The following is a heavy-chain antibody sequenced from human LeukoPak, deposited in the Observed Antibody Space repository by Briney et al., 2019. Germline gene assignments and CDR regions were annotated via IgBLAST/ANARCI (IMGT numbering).Heavy chain of an antibody. CDR1: GGSIGSYY. Sequence: SETLSLTCTVSGGSIGSYYWSWIRQPPGKGLEWIGYIYYSGSTNYNPSLKSRVTISVDTSKNQFSLKLSSVTAADTAVYYCARVDFYYDSSGYYLHYFDYWGQGTLVTVSS. D-gene: IGHD3-22*01. J-gene: IGHJ4*02. CDR2: IYYSGST. CDR3: ARVDFYYDSSGYYLHYFDY. V-gene: IGHV4-59*01.